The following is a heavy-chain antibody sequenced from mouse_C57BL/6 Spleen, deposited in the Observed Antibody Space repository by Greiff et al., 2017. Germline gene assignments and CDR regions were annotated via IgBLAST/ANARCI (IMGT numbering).Heavy chain of an antibody. CDR1: GYAFSSSW. D-gene: IGHD1-1*02. V-gene: IGHV1-82*01. Sequence: VQLQESGPELVKPGASVKISCKASGYAFSSSWMNWVKQRPGKGLEWIGRIYPGDGDTNYNGKFKGKATLTADKSSSTAYMQLSSLTSEDSAVYFCARGGGNYDAMDYWGQGTSVTVSS. CDR2: IYPGDGDT. CDR3: ARGGGNYDAMDY. J-gene: IGHJ4*01.